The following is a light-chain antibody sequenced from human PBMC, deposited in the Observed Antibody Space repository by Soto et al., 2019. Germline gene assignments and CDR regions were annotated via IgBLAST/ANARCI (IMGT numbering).Light chain of an antibody. CDR3: QSYDSSPRYVV. V-gene: IGLV1-40*01. J-gene: IGLJ2*01. CDR2: GNS. CDR1: SSNIGAGYD. Sequence: QSVLTQPPSVSRAPGQRVTISCTGSSSNIGAGYDVHWYQQLPGTAPKLLIYGNSNRPSGVPDRFSGSKSGTSASLAITGLQAEDEADYYCQSYDSSPRYVVFGGGTKLTVL.